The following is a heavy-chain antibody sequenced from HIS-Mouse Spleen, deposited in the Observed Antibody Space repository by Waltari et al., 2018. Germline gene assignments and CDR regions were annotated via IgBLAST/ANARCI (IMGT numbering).Heavy chain of an antibody. CDR1: GFTVSSND. D-gene: IGHD6-13*01. J-gene: IGHJ4*02. V-gene: IGHV3-66*01. Sequence: EVQLVESGGGLVQPGGSRRLPCAASGFTVSSNDTSWVRQAPGKGLEWVSVIYSGGSTYYADSVKGRFTISRDNSKNTLYLQMNSLRAEDTAVYYCARDIKAAACWGQGTLVTVSS. CDR2: IYSGGST. CDR3: ARDIKAAAC.